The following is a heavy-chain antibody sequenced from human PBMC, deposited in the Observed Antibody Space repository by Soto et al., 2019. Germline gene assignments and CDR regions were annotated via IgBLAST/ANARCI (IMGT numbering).Heavy chain of an antibody. V-gene: IGHV3-30*03. CDR3: YTYYYDSSGPYQDAFDI. CDR1: GFTFSSYG. D-gene: IGHD3-22*01. J-gene: IGHJ3*02. Sequence: GSLRLSCAASGFTFSSYGMHWVRQAPGKGLEWVAVISYDGSNKYYADSVKGRFTISRDNSKNTLYLQMNSLRAEDTAVYYCYTYYYDSSGPYQDAFDIWGQGTMVTVSS. CDR2: ISYDGSNK.